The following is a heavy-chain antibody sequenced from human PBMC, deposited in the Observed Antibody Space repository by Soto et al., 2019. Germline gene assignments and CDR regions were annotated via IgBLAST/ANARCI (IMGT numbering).Heavy chain of an antibody. CDR3: ARTGTDKHYFDY. CDR1: GFTFSSYA. D-gene: IGHD1-7*01. V-gene: IGHV3-30*04. J-gene: IGHJ4*02. Sequence: GGSLRLSCAASGFTFSSYAMHWVRQAPGKGLEWVSVISYDGSNKYYADSVKGRFTISRDNSKNTLYLQMNSLRAEDTAVYYCARTGTDKHYFDYWGQGTLVTVSS. CDR2: ISYDGSNK.